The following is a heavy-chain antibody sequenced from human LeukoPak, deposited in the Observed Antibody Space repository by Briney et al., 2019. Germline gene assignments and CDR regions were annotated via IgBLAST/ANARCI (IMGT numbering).Heavy chain of an antibody. CDR1: GGTFSSYA. J-gene: IGHJ6*02. Sequence: SVKVSCTASGGTFSSYAISWVRQAPGQGLEWMGGIIPIFGTANYAQKFQGRVTITADESTSTAYMELSSLRSEDTAVYYCARDESSSSGGYYYYGMDVWGQGTTVTVSS. CDR3: ARDESSSSGGYYYYGMDV. CDR2: IIPIFGTA. V-gene: IGHV1-69*13. D-gene: IGHD6-6*01.